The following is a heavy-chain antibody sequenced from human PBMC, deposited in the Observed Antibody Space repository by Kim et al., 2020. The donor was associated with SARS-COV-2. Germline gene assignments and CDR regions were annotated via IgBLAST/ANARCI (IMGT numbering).Heavy chain of an antibody. V-gene: IGHV4-59*08. D-gene: IGHD3-9*01. CDR3: ACSYYDILSYGMDV. CDR2: IYYSGST. Sequence: SETLSLTCTVSGGSISSYYWSWIRQPPGKGLEWIGYIYYSGSTNYNPSLKSRVTISVDTSKNQFSLKLTSVTAADTAVYYCACSYYDILSYGMDVWGPGTTVTVSS. CDR1: GGSISSYY. J-gene: IGHJ6*02.